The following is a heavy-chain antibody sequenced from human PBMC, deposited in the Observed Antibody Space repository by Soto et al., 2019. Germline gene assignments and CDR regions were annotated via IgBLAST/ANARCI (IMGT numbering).Heavy chain of an antibody. J-gene: IGHJ4*02. CDR2: ISGSGGST. V-gene: IGHV3-23*01. CDR3: ARRGSGSYYDY. D-gene: IGHD1-26*01. Sequence: EVQLLESGGGLVQPGGSLRLSCAASGFTFSSYAMRWVRQAPGKGLEWVSAISGSGGSTYYADSVKGRFIISRDNSKNTLYLQMNSLRAEDTAVYYCARRGSGSYYDYWGQGTRVIVSS. CDR1: GFTFSSYA.